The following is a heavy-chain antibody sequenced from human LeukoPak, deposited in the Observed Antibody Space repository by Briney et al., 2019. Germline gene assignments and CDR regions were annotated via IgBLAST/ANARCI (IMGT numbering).Heavy chain of an antibody. Sequence: GGSLRLSCAASGFTFSIYAMSWVRQPPGKGLEWVSPISGSGGSTNYADSVKGRFTISRDNSKNTLYLQINSLRAEDTAVYYCAIRHGITGLLYWGKGTTVTVSS. CDR1: GFTFSIYA. V-gene: IGHV3-23*01. D-gene: IGHD1-20*01. J-gene: IGHJ6*04. CDR3: AIRHGITGLLY. CDR2: ISGSGGST.